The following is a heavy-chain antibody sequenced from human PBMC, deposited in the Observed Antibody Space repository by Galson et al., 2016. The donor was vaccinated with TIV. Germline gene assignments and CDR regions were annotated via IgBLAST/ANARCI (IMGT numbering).Heavy chain of an antibody. CDR1: GDSISAYY. CDR3: ARSSYDSSVHFVQ. J-gene: IGHJ4*02. CDR2: IYGSGDT. V-gene: IGHV4-59*01. Sequence: SETLSLTCSVSGDSISAYYWSWIRQSPRKELEWIGYIYGSGDTNYNPSLENRVTISLDTSKNQVSLILTSVTTADTAIYFCARSSYDSSVHFVQWGQGALVTVSP. D-gene: IGHD3-22*01.